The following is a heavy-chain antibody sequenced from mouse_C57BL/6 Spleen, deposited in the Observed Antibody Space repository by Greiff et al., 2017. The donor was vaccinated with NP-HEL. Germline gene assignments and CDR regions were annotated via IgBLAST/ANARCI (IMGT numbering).Heavy chain of an antibody. CDR1: GYTFTSYW. D-gene: IGHD1-1*01. CDR3: ARSPFYYGSSRDY. V-gene: IGHV1-64*01. Sequence: VQLQQPGAELVKPGASVKLSCKASGYTFTSYWMHWVQQRPGQGLEWIGMIRPNSGSTNYNEKFKSKATLTVDKSSSTAYMQLSSLASEDSAVYYCARSPFYYGSSRDYWGQGTTLTVAS. CDR2: IRPNSGST. J-gene: IGHJ2*01.